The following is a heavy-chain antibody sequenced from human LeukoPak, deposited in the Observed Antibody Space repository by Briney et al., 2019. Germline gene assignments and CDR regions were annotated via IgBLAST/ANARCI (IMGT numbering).Heavy chain of an antibody. J-gene: IGHJ5*02. Sequence: SETLSLTCAVYGGSFSGYYWSWLRQPPGKGLEWIGEINHSGSTNYNPSLKSRVTISVDTSKNQFSLKLSSVTAADTAVYYCARGSTVTTLGSWFDPWGQGTLVTVSS. V-gene: IGHV4-34*01. CDR2: INHSGST. CDR1: GGSFSGYY. CDR3: ARGSTVTTLGSWFDP. D-gene: IGHD4-11*01.